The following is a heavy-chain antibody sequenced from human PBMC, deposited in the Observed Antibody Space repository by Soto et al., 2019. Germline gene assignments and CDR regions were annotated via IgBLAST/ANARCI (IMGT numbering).Heavy chain of an antibody. CDR3: TTYGNSSKGFDY. V-gene: IGHV3-73*01. CDR2: IRSRDSDYAT. Sequence: EVQLVASGGGLVHPGGSLKLSCAVSGFTFSGSVMHWVRQAPGKGLEWLGRIRSRDSDYATSYAESVKGRVTISRDDSKNTAYLQVTSLKIEYTALYYCTTYGNSSKGFDYWGQGTLVTVSS. D-gene: IGHD6-6*01. CDR1: GFTFSGSV. J-gene: IGHJ4*02.